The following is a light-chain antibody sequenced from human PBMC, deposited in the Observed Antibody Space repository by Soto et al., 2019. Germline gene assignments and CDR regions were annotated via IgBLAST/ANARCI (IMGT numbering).Light chain of an antibody. CDR2: GVS. CDR1: QSVSST. Sequence: ELVLTQSPVALSLSSGERATLSCRASQSVSSTLLTWYQQKPGQAPRLLIYGVSSRATGIPDRFSGSGSGTDFTLTISSLQSEDFAIYYCQQYNNWPWTFGQGTKVEIK. J-gene: IGKJ1*01. CDR3: QQYNNWPWT. V-gene: IGKV3D-15*01.